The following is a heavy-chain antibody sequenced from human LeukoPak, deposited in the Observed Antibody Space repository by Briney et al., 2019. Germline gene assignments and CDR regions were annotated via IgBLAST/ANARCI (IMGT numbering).Heavy chain of an antibody. J-gene: IGHJ3*02. V-gene: IGHV4-39*07. D-gene: IGHD4-23*01. Sequence: SETLSLTCTVSGGSISSSSYYWGWIRQPPGKGPEWIGSIYYSGSTYYNPSLKSRVTISVDTSKNQFSLKLSSVTAADTAVYYCARAAVVDDAFDIWGQGTMVTVSS. CDR2: IYYSGST. CDR3: ARAAVVDDAFDI. CDR1: GGSISSSSYY.